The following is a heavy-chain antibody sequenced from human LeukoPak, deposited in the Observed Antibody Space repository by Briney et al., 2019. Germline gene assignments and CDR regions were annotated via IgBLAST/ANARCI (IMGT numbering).Heavy chain of an antibody. CDR3: ARRVAVTGIYCFDH. CDR2: VYYSGAT. J-gene: IGHJ4*02. CDR1: GGAINTYY. D-gene: IGHD6-19*01. Sequence: SETLSLTCTVSGGAINTYYWSWIRQPPGKGLEWIGFVYYSGATNYNPSLNSRVTISLDTSTNQFSLRLTSVTAADTAVYYCARRVAVTGIYCFDHWGQGTPVTVSS. V-gene: IGHV4-59*08.